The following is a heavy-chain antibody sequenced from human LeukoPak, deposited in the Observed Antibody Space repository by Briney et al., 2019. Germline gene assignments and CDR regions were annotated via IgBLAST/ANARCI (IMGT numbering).Heavy chain of an antibody. CDR2: IGIDSGNT. D-gene: IGHD5-24*01. CDR3: ARDYKYAFDN. Sequence: HPGGSLRLSCAASGFTFRDYSMNWVRQAPGKGLEWISYIGIDSGNTNYADSVKGRFTISGDKAKNSLYLQMNSLRVEDTAVYYCARDYKYAFDNWGQGTLVTVSS. J-gene: IGHJ4*02. CDR1: GFTFRDYS. V-gene: IGHV3-48*01.